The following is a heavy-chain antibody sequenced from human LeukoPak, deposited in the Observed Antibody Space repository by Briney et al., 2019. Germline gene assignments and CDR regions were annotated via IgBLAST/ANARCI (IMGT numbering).Heavy chain of an antibody. CDR2: ISYDGSNK. Sequence: GGSLSLSCTASGFTFSSYGMHWVRQAPGKGLEWVAFISYDGSNKYYADSVKGRFTISRDNSKNTLYLQMNSLRAEDTAVYYCAKGDIGVVTDKYYFDYWGQGTLVTVS. CDR1: GFTFSSYG. J-gene: IGHJ4*02. V-gene: IGHV3-30*18. CDR3: AKGDIGVVTDKYYFDY. D-gene: IGHD2-21*02.